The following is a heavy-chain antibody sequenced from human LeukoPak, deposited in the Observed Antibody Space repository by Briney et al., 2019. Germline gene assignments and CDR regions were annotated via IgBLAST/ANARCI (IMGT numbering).Heavy chain of an antibody. CDR1: GYTFTSYG. CDR3: ARASSRNPSEVGATGGY. D-gene: IGHD1-26*01. V-gene: IGHV1-18*01. CDR2: ISAYNGNT. J-gene: IGHJ4*02. Sequence: ASVKVSCKASGYTFTSYGISWVRQAPGQGLEWMGWISAYNGNTNYAQKLQGRVTMTTDTSTSTAYMELRSLRSDDTAVYYCARASSRNPSEVGATGGYWGQGTPVTVSS.